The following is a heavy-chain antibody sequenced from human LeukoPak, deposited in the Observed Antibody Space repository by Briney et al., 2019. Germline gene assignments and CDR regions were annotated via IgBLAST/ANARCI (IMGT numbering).Heavy chain of an antibody. J-gene: IGHJ4*02. CDR3: AKDRGRYYDSSGFYWGYYCDS. CDR1: GFTFSTYA. Sequence: QPGGSLRLSYAASGFTFSTYAVNWVRQAPGKGLEWVSTISGTGGSTYYADSVKGRFTISRDNSKNTLYLQMSSLRAEDTAVYYSAKDRGRYYDSSGFYWGYYCDSWGQGILVTVST. CDR2: ISGTGGST. V-gene: IGHV3-23*01. D-gene: IGHD3-22*01.